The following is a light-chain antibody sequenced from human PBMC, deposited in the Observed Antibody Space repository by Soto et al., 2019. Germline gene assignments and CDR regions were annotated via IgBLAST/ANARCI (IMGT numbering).Light chain of an antibody. Sequence: QSALTQPASVSGSPGQSITISCTGTSSDVGGYNSVSWYQQHPGKAPKLMIYEVTNRPSGVSNRFSGSKSGNTASLTISGLQAEDEADYYCNSYTSNRIRVFGTGTKLTVL. CDR3: NSYTSNRIRV. J-gene: IGLJ1*01. V-gene: IGLV2-14*01. CDR1: SSDVGGYNS. CDR2: EVT.